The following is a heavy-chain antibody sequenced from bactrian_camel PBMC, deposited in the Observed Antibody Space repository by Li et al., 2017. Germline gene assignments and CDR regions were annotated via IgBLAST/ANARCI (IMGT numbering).Heavy chain of an antibody. J-gene: IGHJ4*01. CDR1: GGSYNEHC. CDR2: IDSDGST. D-gene: IGHD3*01. Sequence: VQLVESGGGSVQAGGSLRLSCAVSGGSYNEHCIGWFRQAPGKAREGVASIDSDGSTTYTDSVRGRFTISKDNANASLYLQLDKLKTEDTAMYYCANRGRSVSTATSPRGQGTQVTVS. V-gene: IGHV3S53*01.